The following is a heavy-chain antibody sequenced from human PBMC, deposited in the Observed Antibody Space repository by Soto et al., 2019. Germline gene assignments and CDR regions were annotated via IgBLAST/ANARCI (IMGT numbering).Heavy chain of an antibody. J-gene: IGHJ4*02. V-gene: IGHV3-23*01. CDR3: VNDGHISMVRGVVIPPGY. CDR1: GFTFSNYD. D-gene: IGHD3-10*01. CDR2: ISGSGGST. Sequence: EVHLLESGGGLVQPGGALGLSCEASGFTFSNYDMSWVRQAPGKRLEWVSGISGSGGSTDYADSVKGRFTISRDNSKNTLYLPMNGLRVEDTAVYYCVNDGHISMVRGVVIPPGYWGQGSLVTVSS.